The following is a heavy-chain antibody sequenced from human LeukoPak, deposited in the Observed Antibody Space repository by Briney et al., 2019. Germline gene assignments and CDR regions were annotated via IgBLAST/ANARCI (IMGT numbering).Heavy chain of an antibody. J-gene: IGHJ4*02. Sequence: PGGSLRLSCAASGFTFSSYAMGWVRRAPGKGLEWVSGVSGSAGSTYYADSVKGRFTISRDNSKNTLYLQMNSLRAEDTAVYYCAKDTRIPIVGEFDFWGQGTLVTVSS. D-gene: IGHD2/OR15-2a*01. V-gene: IGHV3-23*01. CDR1: GFTFSSYA. CDR3: AKDTRIPIVGEFDF. CDR2: VSGSAGST.